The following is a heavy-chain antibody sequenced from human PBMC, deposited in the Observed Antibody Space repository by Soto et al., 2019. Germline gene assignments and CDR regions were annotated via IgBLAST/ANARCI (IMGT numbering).Heavy chain of an antibody. CDR2: VKQDGSEI. J-gene: IGHJ4*02. V-gene: IGHV3-7*05. D-gene: IGHD6-19*01. Sequence: GGSLRLACAASGFTFSNHLMTLVRQAPGKGLEWVASVKQDGSEIYYGDSVKGRFTISRDNAKNSLFLQLNSLRAEDTAMYYCARDPGISSGWYYFDYWGQGTLVTVSS. CDR1: GFTFSNHL. CDR3: ARDPGISSGWYYFDY.